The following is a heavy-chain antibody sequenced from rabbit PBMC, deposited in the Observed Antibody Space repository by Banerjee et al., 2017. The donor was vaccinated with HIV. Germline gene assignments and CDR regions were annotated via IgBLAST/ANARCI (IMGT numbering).Heavy chain of an antibody. D-gene: IGHD4-1*01. J-gene: IGHJ4*01. V-gene: IGHV1S45*01. CDR2: IDAGRSGST. CDR1: GIDFSSYYW. CDR3: ARGVTDPDASNL. Sequence: QEQLEESGGDLVKPEGSLTLTCTASGIDFSSYYWMCWVRQAPGKGLEWIACIDAGRSGSTYYASWAKGRFTISKTSSTTVTLQMTSLTAADTATYFCARGVTDPDASNLWGPGTLVTVS.